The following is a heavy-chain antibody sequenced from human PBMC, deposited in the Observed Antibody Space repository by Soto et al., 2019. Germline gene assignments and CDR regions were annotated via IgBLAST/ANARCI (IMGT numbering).Heavy chain of an antibody. CDR1: GFNFSGSA. D-gene: IGHD4-4*01. J-gene: IGHJ4*02. V-gene: IGHV3-73*01. CDR2: IRSKTNNYAT. CDR3: TRRGDGYSGDY. Sequence: EVQLVESGGGLVQPGGSLKLSCAGSGFNFSGSAVHWVRQASRKGLEWIGRIRSKTNNYATAYVASVKGRFTISRDDLKNTAYLQMTSLKTEDTAVYYCTRRGDGYSGDYWGLGTLVTVSS.